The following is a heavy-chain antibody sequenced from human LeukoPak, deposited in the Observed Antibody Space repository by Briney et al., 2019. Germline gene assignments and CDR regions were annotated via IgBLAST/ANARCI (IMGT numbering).Heavy chain of an antibody. Sequence: SETLSLTCTVSGYSISSDYYWGWIRQSPGKGLELIASIYHSGSTYYNPSLKSRVTISIDTSKNQFSLKLTSVTAADTAVYYCAREAGVRWPFDYWGQGTLVTVAS. CDR2: IYHSGST. CDR3: AREAGVRWPFDY. D-gene: IGHD2-15*01. V-gene: IGHV4-38-2*02. CDR1: GYSISSDYY. J-gene: IGHJ4*02.